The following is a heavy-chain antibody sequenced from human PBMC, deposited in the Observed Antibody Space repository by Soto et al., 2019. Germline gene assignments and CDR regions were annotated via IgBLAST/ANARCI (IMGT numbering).Heavy chain of an antibody. CDR2: IWYDGSNK. V-gene: IGHV3-33*01. D-gene: IGHD3-9*01. Sequence: VGSLRLSCAASGFTFSSYGMHWVRQAPGKGLEWVAVIWYDGSNKYYADSVKGRFTISRDNSKNTLYLQMNSLRAEDTAVYYCARDGTYYDILTGYYTSRPYYGMDVWGQGTTVTVSS. CDR1: GFTFSSYG. CDR3: ARDGTYYDILTGYYTSRPYYGMDV. J-gene: IGHJ6*02.